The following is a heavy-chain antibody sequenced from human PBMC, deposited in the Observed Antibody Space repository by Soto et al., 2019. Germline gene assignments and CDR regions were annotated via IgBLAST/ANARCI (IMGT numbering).Heavy chain of an antibody. CDR2: ITGGADNT. Sequence: EVKLLESGGGLVQPGGSLRLSCVASGFTYSSYAMSWVRQAPGKGLEWVSSITGGADNTHYEDSVNVRFTISSDNSKNTLSLHMYSLRVEDTVVYDCAKGRIAVAGPYYWFDLWGQGTLVTVSS. CDR1: GFTYSSYA. J-gene: IGHJ5*02. D-gene: IGHD6-19*01. CDR3: AKGRIAVAGPYYWFDL. V-gene: IGHV3-23*01.